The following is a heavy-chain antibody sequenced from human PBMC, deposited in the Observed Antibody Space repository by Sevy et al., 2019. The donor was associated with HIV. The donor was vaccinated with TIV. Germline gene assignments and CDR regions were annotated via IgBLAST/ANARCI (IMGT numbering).Heavy chain of an antibody. V-gene: IGHV3-30*18. D-gene: IGHD3-10*01. CDR3: AKEGIASGPRLLWFAELLYHFDF. Sequence: GGSLRLSCAASGFTFSSHGMHWVRQAPDKGLEWVAIISYDGSQKYYADSIKDQFTISRDNSKNKLYLQMTSLRPADTAIYYVAKEGIASGPRLLWFAELLYHFDFWGQGTLVTVSS. CDR1: GFTFSSHG. CDR2: ISYDGSQK. J-gene: IGHJ4*02.